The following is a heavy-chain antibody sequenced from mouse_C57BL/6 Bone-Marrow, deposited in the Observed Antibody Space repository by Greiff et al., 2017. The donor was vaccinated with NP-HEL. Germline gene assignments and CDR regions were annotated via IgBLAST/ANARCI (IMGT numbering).Heavy chain of an antibody. CDR2: ISSGGSYT. V-gene: IGHV5-6*02. J-gene: IGHJ4*01. D-gene: IGHD2-1*01. Sequence: MLVESGGDLVKPGGSLKLSCAASGFTFSSYGMSWVRQTPDKRLEWVATISSGGSYTYYPDSVKGRFTISRDNAKNTLYLQMSSLKSEDTAMYYCARRIYYGNSYAMDYWGQGTSVTVSS. CDR3: ARRIYYGNSYAMDY. CDR1: GFTFSSYG.